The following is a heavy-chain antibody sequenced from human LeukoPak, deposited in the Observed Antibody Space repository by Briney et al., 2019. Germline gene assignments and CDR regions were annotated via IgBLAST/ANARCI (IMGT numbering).Heavy chain of an antibody. CDR3: ATDLPYYYGSGSYAI. D-gene: IGHD3-10*01. J-gene: IGHJ4*02. CDR1: GYTLTELS. V-gene: IGHV1-24*01. Sequence: SVKVSCKVSGYTLTELSMHWVRQAPGKGLEWMGGFDPEDGETIYAQKFQGRVTMTEDTSTDTAYMELSSLRSEDTAVYYCATDLPYYYGSGSYAIWGQGTLVTVSS. CDR2: FDPEDGET.